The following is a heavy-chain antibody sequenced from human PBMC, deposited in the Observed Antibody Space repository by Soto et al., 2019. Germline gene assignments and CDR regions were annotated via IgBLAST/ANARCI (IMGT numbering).Heavy chain of an antibody. CDR1: GYTFTSYG. D-gene: IGHD2-2*01. J-gene: IGHJ3*02. Sequence: GASVKVSCKASGYTFTSYGISWVRQAPGQGLEWMGWISAYNGNTNYAQKLQGRVTMTTDTSTSTAYTELRSLRSDDTAVYYCARADVVVPAATDFDIWGQGTMVTVSS. CDR2: ISAYNGNT. V-gene: IGHV1-18*01. CDR3: ARADVVVPAATDFDI.